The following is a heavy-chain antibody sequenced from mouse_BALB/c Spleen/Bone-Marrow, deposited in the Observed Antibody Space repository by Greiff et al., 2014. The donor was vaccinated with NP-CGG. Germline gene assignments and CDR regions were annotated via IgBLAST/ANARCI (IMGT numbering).Heavy chain of an antibody. D-gene: IGHD2-2*01. CDR2: IDPASGDT. V-gene: IGHV14-3*02. J-gene: IGHJ1*01. CDR1: GFNIKDTY. Sequence: VQLQQSGAELVKPGASVKLSCTASGFNIKDTYIHWVTQRPEQGLAWIGRIDPASGDTKFDPKFQGKATITADTSSNTAYLQVTSLTSEDTAVYYCARVNPWYFDVWGAGTTVTVSS. CDR3: ARVNPWYFDV.